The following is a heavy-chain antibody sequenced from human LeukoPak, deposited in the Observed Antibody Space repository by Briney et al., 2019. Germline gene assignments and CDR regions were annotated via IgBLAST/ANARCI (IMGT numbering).Heavy chain of an antibody. V-gene: IGHV4-34*01. D-gene: IGHD1-26*01. Sequence: SETLSLTCAVYGGSFSGYYWTWIRQPPGKGLEWIGSIYHSGSTYYNPSLKSRVTISVDTSKNQFSLKLSSVTAADTAVYYCARLLVGATFWFDPWGQGTLVTVSS. CDR2: IYHSGST. CDR1: GGSFSGYY. CDR3: ARLLVGATFWFDP. J-gene: IGHJ5*02.